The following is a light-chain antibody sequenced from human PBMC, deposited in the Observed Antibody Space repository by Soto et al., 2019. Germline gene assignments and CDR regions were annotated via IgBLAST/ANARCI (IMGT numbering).Light chain of an antibody. CDR1: QSVSSSY. Sequence: EIWLSRSPGTLSLSPGERATLSCRASQSVSSSYLAWYQQKPGQAPRLLIYGASSRATGIPDRFSGSGSGTDFTLTISRLEPEDFAVYYCQQYGSSPTFGQGTKVDIK. J-gene: IGKJ1*01. CDR3: QQYGSSPT. V-gene: IGKV3-20*01. CDR2: GAS.